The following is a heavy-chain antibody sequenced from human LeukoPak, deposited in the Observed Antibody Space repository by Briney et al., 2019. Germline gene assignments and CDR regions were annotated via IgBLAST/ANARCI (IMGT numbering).Heavy chain of an antibody. CDR3: ARPTAAGTGYYYYYMDV. D-gene: IGHD6-13*01. V-gene: IGHV1-2*02. CDR1: GYTFTGYY. CDR2: INPNSGGT. Sequence: GASVKVSCKASGYTFTGYYMHWVRQAPGQGLEWMGWINPNSGGTNHAQKFQGRVTMTRDTSISTAYMELSRLRSDDTAVYYCARPTAAGTGYYYYYMDVWGKGTTVTVSS. J-gene: IGHJ6*03.